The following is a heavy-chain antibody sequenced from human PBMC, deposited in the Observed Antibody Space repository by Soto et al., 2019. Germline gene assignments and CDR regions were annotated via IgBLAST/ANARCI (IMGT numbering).Heavy chain of an antibody. CDR3: AKDSYSSSWYGLSAFDP. CDR2: ISNDGSNK. J-gene: IGHJ5*02. CDR1: GFSFSTYG. V-gene: IGHV3-30*18. D-gene: IGHD6-13*01. Sequence: PGGSLRLSCAASGFSFSTYGMHWVRQAPGKGLEWVAFISNDGSNKYYADSVKGRFTISRDNSKNTLYLQMNSLRAEDTAVYYCAKDSYSSSWYGLSAFDPWGQGTLVTVSS.